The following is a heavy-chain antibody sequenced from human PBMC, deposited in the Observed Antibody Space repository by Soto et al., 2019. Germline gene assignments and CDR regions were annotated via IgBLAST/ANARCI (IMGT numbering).Heavy chain of an antibody. CDR2: ISGSGGST. CDR1: GFPFSSYG. Sequence: GGSLKLSCAASGFPFSSYGLGWVRQPPGKGLEWVSSISGSGGSTYYADSVKGRFTISRDNSKNTLYLQMSSLRAEDTAVYYCANRNDYGSGSYFPFDHWGQGTPVTVS. D-gene: IGHD3-10*01. J-gene: IGHJ4*02. V-gene: IGHV3-23*01. CDR3: ANRNDYGSGSYFPFDH.